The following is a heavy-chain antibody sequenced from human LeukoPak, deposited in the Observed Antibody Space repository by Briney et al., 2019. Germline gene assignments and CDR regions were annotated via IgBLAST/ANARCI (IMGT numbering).Heavy chain of an antibody. J-gene: IGHJ2*01. CDR1: GGSFSGYY. Sequence: SETLSLTCPVYGGSFSGYYWSWIRQPPGKGLEWIGEINHSGSTNYNPSLKSRVTISVDTSKNQFSLKLSSVTAADTAVYYCARADIVVVPAAIGLYFDLWGRGTLVTVSS. D-gene: IGHD2-2*02. CDR2: INHSGST. V-gene: IGHV4-34*01. CDR3: ARADIVVVPAAIGLYFDL.